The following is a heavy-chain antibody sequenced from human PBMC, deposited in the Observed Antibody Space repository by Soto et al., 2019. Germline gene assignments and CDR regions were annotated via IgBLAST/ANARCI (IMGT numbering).Heavy chain of an antibody. CDR3: AKGLEQRLVRVGLDC. CDR1: GYTFTNYA. J-gene: IGHJ4*02. CDR2: INAGNGNT. V-gene: IGHV1-3*01. D-gene: IGHD6-19*01. Sequence: ASVKVSCKASGYTFTNYAMHWVRQAPGQGLEWMGWINAGNGNTRYSQKFLGRVTITMDTSASTAYMELSSLRSEDTAVYYCAKGLEQRLVRVGLDCWGQGTLVTVSS.